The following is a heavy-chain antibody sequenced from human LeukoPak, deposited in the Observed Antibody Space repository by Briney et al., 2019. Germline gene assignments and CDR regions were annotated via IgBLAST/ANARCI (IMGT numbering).Heavy chain of an antibody. J-gene: IGHJ4*02. D-gene: IGHD5-12*01. Sequence: SVKVSCKASGGTFSSYAISWVRQAPGQGLEWMGRIIPIFGTANYAQKFQGRVTITTDESTSTAYMELSSLRSEDTAVYYCARGVSDYDQAIFDYWGQGTLVTVSS. CDR1: GGTFSSYA. V-gene: IGHV1-69*05. CDR2: IIPIFGTA. CDR3: ARGVSDYDQAIFDY.